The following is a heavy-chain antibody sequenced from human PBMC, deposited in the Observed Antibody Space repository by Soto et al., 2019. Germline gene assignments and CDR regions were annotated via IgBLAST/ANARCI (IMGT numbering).Heavy chain of an antibody. Sequence: QVQLVESGGGLVKPGGSLRLSCAASGFIFSDYYMSWIRQAPGKGLEWVSYFSRGGTTIYYADSVKGRFTISRDNAKNLLYLQMNSLRAEDTAVYYCARNFDFWSSYYRGFYYGMDVWGQGTTVTVSS. J-gene: IGHJ6*02. CDR2: FSRGGTTI. CDR1: GFIFSDYY. V-gene: IGHV3-11*01. D-gene: IGHD3-3*01. CDR3: ARNFDFWSSYYRGFYYGMDV.